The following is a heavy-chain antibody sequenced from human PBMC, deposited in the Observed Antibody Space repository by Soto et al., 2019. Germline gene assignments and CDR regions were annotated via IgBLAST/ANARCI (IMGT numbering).Heavy chain of an antibody. CDR3: ARGLGSSGRCCPWDAFDI. CDR2: IKQDGNEK. J-gene: IGHJ3*02. CDR1: GFTFSDYW. Sequence: EVQLVESGGGLVQPGGSLRLSCAVSGFTFSDYWMSWVRQAPGKGLEWVANIKQDGNEKYYVDSVKGRFTISRDNAKNSLYLQMNSLRAEDTAVYYCARGLGSSGRCCPWDAFDIWGQGTMVTVSS. D-gene: IGHD6-19*01. V-gene: IGHV3-7*01.